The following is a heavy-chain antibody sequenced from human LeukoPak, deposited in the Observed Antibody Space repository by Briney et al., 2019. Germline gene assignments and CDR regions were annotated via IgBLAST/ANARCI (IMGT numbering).Heavy chain of an antibody. CDR3: LRLRDGRDL. D-gene: IGHD5-24*01. V-gene: IGHV3-73*01. CDR2: IRSKTNGYTT. Sequence: PGGSLKVSCAASGFVFSASAIHWVRQASGKGLEWVGRIRSKTNGYTTAYAASVIGRFTISRDESESTAYLQMNSLKNEDTGVYYCLRLRDGRDLWGQGTLVAVSS. J-gene: IGHJ5*02. CDR1: GFVFSASA.